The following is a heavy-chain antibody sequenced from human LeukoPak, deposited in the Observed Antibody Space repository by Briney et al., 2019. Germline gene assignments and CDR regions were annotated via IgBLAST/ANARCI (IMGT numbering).Heavy chain of an antibody. V-gene: IGHV4-59*08. CDR3: VTSSSWSFDY. J-gene: IGHJ4*02. D-gene: IGHD6-13*01. Sequence: SETLSLTCTVSGGSISSYYWSWIRQPPGKGLEWIGYIYYSGSTNYNPSLKSRVTISVDTSKNQFSLKLSSVTAADTAVYYCVTSSSWSFDYWGQGTLVTVSS. CDR2: IYYSGST. CDR1: GGSISSYY.